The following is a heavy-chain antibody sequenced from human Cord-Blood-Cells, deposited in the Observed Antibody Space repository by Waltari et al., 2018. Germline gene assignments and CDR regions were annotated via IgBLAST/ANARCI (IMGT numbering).Heavy chain of an antibody. J-gene: IGHJ3*02. D-gene: IGHD6-6*01. CDR2: IYYSGTT. CDR1: GGSISSHY. V-gene: IGHV4-59*11. Sequence: QVQLQESGPGLVKPSETLYLTCTVSGGSISSHYWSWLRQPPGKGLEWIGYIYYSGTTNYNPSLKSRVTISVDTSKNQFSLKLSSVTAADTAVYYCARTPYSSSSGPPFDIWGQGTMVTVSS. CDR3: ARTPYSSSSGPPFDI.